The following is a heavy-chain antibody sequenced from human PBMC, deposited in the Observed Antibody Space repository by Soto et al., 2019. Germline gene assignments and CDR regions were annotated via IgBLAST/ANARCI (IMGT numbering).Heavy chain of an antibody. V-gene: IGHV1-69*13. CDR2: IIPIFGTA. D-gene: IGHD4-17*01. Sequence: ASVKVSCKASGGTFSSYAISWVRQAPGQGLEWMGGIIPIFGTANYAQKFQGRVTITADESTSTAYMELSSLRSEDTAVYYCAKGQGYGDYAQLKVPFDYWGQGTLVTVSS. CDR1: GGTFSSYA. CDR3: AKGQGYGDYAQLKVPFDY. J-gene: IGHJ4*02.